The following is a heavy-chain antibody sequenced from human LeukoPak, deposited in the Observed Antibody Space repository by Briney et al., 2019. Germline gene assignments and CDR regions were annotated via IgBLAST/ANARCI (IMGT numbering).Heavy chain of an antibody. D-gene: IGHD3-10*01. CDR1: GGSISSGGYS. CDR2: IYHSGST. Sequence: SETLSLTCAVPGGSISSGGYSWSWIRQPPGKGLEWIGYIYHSGSTYYNPSLKSRVTISVDRSKNQFSLKLSSVTAADTAVYYCARDRHMVRGSSWFDPWGQGTLVTVSS. CDR3: ARDRHMVRGSSWFDP. V-gene: IGHV4-30-2*01. J-gene: IGHJ5*02.